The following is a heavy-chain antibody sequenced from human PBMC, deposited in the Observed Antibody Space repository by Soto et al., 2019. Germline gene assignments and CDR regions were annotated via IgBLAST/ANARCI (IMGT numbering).Heavy chain of an antibody. J-gene: IGHJ4*02. CDR1: GYTFTSYG. CDR3: ARDEGYCGGDCYSYYFDY. V-gene: IGHV1-18*01. CDR2: ISAHNGNT. Sequence: ASVKVSCKASGYTFTSYGISWVRQAPGQGLEWMGWISAHNGNTNHAQKLQGRVTMTTDTSSSTSYMELRSLRSDDTAVYYCARDEGYCGGDCYSYYFDYWGQGTLVTVSS. D-gene: IGHD2-21*02.